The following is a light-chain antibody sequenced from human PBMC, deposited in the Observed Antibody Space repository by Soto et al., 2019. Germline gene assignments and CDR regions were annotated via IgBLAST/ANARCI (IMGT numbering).Light chain of an antibody. CDR3: AAWDDSMNGVV. V-gene: IGLV1-44*01. Sequence: SVVTQPPSASGTPGQRVTIFCSGSSSNFGSNTVNWYQQLPGTAPKLLMYSNNQRPSGVPDRFSGSKSGTSASLAISGLQSEDEADYYCAAWDDSMNGVVFGGGTQLTVL. CDR2: SNN. J-gene: IGLJ2*01. CDR1: SSNFGSNT.